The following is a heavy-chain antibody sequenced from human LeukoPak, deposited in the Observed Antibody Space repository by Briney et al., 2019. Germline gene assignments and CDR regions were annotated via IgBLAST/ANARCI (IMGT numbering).Heavy chain of an antibody. V-gene: IGHV1-2*02. CDR3: ARVLDYYYYYGMDV. Sequence: ASVKVSCKASGYTLTGYYMHWVRQAPGQGLEWMGWINPNSGGTNYAQKFQGRVTMTRDTSISTAYMELSRLRSDDTAVYYCARVLDYYYYYGMDVWGQGTTVTVSS. CDR1: GYTLTGYY. CDR2: INPNSGGT. J-gene: IGHJ6*02.